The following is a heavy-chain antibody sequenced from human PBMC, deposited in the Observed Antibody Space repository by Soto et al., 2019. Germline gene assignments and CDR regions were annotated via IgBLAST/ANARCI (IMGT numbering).Heavy chain of an antibody. J-gene: IGHJ4*02. CDR1: GFTFSSYG. V-gene: IGHV3-33*01. Sequence: PGGSLRLSCAASGFTFSSYGMHWVRQAPGKGLEWVAVIWYDGSNKYYADSVKGRFTISRDNSKNTLYLQMNSLRAEDTAVYYCARDGNIAARNFDYWGQGTLVTVSS. CDR3: ARDGNIAARNFDY. CDR2: IWYDGSNK. D-gene: IGHD6-6*01.